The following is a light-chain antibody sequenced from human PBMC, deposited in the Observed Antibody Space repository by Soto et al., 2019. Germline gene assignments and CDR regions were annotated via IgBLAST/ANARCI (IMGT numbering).Light chain of an antibody. V-gene: IGLV2-14*03. CDR3: SSFTSDRIYV. J-gene: IGLJ1*01. Sequence: QSVLTQPTSVSGSPGQSITISCTGNHNDIGTYDYVSWYQQHPGRAPRLLIYGVTTRPSGISDSFSDSKSGLTASLTISGLQPEDEADYYCSSFTSDRIYVFGPGTKVTVL. CDR1: HNDIGTYDY. CDR2: GVT.